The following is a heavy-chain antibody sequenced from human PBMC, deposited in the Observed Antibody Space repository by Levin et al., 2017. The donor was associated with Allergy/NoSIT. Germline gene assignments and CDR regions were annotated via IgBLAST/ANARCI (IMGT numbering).Heavy chain of an antibody. V-gene: IGHV3-30-3*01. CDR3: ARGDGSGTYYPEYYYSNGTDV. CDR1: GFTFSKHA. J-gene: IGHJ6*02. CDR2: ISSDGSNK. Sequence: SCAASGFTFSKHAMHWVRQAPGKGLEWVTIISSDGSNKYYADSVKGRFTVSRDNSKNTLYLQMNSLRAEDTAVYYCARGDGSGTYYPEYYYSNGTDVWGQGTTVTVSS. D-gene: IGHD3-10*01.